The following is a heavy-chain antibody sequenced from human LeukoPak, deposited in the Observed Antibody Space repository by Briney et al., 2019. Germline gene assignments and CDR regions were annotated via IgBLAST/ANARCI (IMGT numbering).Heavy chain of an antibody. CDR3: AIMHRYYDGSGYWVQ. Sequence: PGGSLRLSCAASGFTFSSYAMSWVRQGPGKGLEWVSGISTSGGSTSYADAVKGRFTISRDNPRNTLYVQMNSLRAEDTAVYYCAIMHRYYDGSGYWVQWGQGTLVTVSS. CDR1: GFTFSSYA. D-gene: IGHD3-22*01. CDR2: ISTSGGST. V-gene: IGHV3-23*01. J-gene: IGHJ4*02.